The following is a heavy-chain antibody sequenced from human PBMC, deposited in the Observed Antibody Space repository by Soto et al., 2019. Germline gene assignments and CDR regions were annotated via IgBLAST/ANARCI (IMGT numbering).Heavy chain of an antibody. CDR2: INPNRGIT. Sequence: QVQVVQSGAEVKKPGASVKISCKASGYRFTSYYMHWVRQAPGQGLEWMGIINPNRGITNNAQNCQGRVTMTRDPYTSTVYMELSSLNSEDTAVYYCARSRGAAAGINWFDPWGQGTLVTVSS. D-gene: IGHD6-13*01. J-gene: IGHJ5*02. V-gene: IGHV1-46*03. CDR3: ARSRGAAAGINWFDP. CDR1: GYRFTSYY.